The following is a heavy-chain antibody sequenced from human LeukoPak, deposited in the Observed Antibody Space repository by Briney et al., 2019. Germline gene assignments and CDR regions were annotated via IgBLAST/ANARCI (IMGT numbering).Heavy chain of an antibody. CDR3: VRVEVAAAATKPDY. D-gene: IGHD6-13*01. CDR2: INSDGSST. CDR1: GFTFRSYW. Sequence: GGSLRLSCAASGFTFRSYWMHWVRQAPGKGLVWVSRINSDGSSTNYADSVKGRFTISRDNAKNTLYLQMNSLRGDDTAVYYCVRVEVAAAATKPDYWGQGTLVTVSS. J-gene: IGHJ4*02. V-gene: IGHV3-74*01.